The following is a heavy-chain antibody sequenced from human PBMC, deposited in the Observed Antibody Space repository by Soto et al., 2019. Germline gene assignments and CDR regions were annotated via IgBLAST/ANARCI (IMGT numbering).Heavy chain of an antibody. CDR1: GGSMSSYF. D-gene: IGHD3-9*01. CDR2: IYYTGNT. V-gene: IGHV4-59*01. J-gene: IGHJ5*02. CDR3: AREGYYDILTGYYLNWLDP. Sequence: SETLSLTCTVSGGSMSSYFWSWIRQPPGKGLEWIGYIYYTGNTNYNPSLKSRVTISVDTSKNQFSLRLSSVTAADTAVYYCAREGYYDILTGYYLNWLDPSGQGTLVTVSS.